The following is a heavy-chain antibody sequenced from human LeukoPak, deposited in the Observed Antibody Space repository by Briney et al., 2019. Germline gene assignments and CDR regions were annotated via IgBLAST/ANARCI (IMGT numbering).Heavy chain of an antibody. V-gene: IGHV4-59*08. CDR2: IYYSGST. D-gene: IGHD5-18*01. J-gene: IGHJ4*02. CDR1: GGSISSYY. Sequence: SEALSLTCTVSGGSISSYYWSWIRQPPGKGLEWIGYIYYSGSTNYNPSLKSRVTISVDTSKNQFSLKLSSVTAADTAVYHCAAGAHGYGWSLIDYWGQGTLVTVSS. CDR3: AAGAHGYGWSLIDY.